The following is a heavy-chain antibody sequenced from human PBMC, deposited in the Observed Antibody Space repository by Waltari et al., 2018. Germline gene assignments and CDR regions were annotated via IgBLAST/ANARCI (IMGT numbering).Heavy chain of an antibody. CDR1: GFTFSSYA. D-gene: IGHD3-10*01. CDR2: IRGSGGST. Sequence: EVQLLESGGGLVQPGGSLRLSCAASGFTFSSYAMSWVRQAPGKGLDWVSSIRGSGGSTYYADSVKGRFTISRDNSKNTLYLQMNSLRAEDTAVYYCAKSGKAPQFFDYWGQGTLVTVSS. J-gene: IGHJ4*02. V-gene: IGHV3-23*01. CDR3: AKSGKAPQFFDY.